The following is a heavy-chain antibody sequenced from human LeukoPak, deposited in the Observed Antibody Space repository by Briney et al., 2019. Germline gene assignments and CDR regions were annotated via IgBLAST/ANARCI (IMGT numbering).Heavy chain of an antibody. J-gene: IGHJ4*02. D-gene: IGHD3-3*01. CDR3: ARSYDTNFDY. Sequence: SETLSLTCTVSGGSIGSYYWSWIRQPPGKGLEWIGYIYFSGSTSYNPSLKSRVTISVDRSKNQFSLKLSSVAAADTAVYYCARSYDTNFDYWGQRTLVTVSS. CDR2: IYFSGST. V-gene: IGHV4-59*01. CDR1: GGSIGSYY.